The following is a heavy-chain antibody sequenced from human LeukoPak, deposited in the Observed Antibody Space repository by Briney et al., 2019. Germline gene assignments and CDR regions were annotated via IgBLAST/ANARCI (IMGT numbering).Heavy chain of an antibody. Sequence: GGSLRLSCAASGFTFSNAWMSWVRQAPGKGLEWVGRIKSKTDGGTTDYAARVKGRFTISRDDSKNTLYLQMNSLKTEDTAVYYCTTDYYDFWSGYLDYWGQGTLVTVSS. J-gene: IGHJ4*02. CDR3: TTDYYDFWSGYLDY. CDR1: GFTFSNAW. CDR2: IKSKTDGGTT. V-gene: IGHV3-15*01. D-gene: IGHD3-3*01.